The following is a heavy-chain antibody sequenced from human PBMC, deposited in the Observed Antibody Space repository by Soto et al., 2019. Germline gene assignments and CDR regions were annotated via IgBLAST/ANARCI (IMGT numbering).Heavy chain of an antibody. CDR2: IYPGDSDT. D-gene: IGHD6-13*01. CDR1: GYSFTSYW. V-gene: IGHV5-51*01. Sequence: PGEGLKISCKGSGYSFTSYWIAWVRQMPGKGLEWMGIIYPGDSDTRYSPSFQGQVTISVDKSISAAYLHWSSLKAADTAMYYCARHGSKLSSKCEDAFVIWCQGPLVTVS. J-gene: IGHJ3*02. CDR3: ARHGSKLSSKCEDAFVI.